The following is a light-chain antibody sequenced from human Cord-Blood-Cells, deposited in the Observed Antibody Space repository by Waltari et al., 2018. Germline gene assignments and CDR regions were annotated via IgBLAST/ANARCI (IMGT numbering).Light chain of an antibody. CDR2: EGS. Sequence: QSALTQPASVSGSPGPSITISCTGTSSDVGSYNLVSWYQQHPGKAPKLLIYEGSKLPSGVSNRFSGSKSGNTASLTISGLQAEDEADYYCCSYAGSSTFVVFGGGTKLTVL. CDR1: SSDVGSYNL. V-gene: IGLV2-23*01. J-gene: IGLJ2*01. CDR3: CSYAGSSTFVV.